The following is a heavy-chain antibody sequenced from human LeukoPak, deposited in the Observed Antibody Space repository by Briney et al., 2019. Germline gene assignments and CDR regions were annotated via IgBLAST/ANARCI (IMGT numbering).Heavy chain of an antibody. CDR3: AKSSRSGYAYDAFDI. Sequence: GRSLRLSCAASGFTFSSYGMHWVRQAPGKGLEWVAVISYDGSNKYYADSVKGRFTISRDNSKNTLYLQMNSLRAEDTAVYYCAKSSRSGYAYDAFDIWGQGTMVTVSS. D-gene: IGHD5-12*01. V-gene: IGHV3-30*18. CDR2: ISYDGSNK. J-gene: IGHJ3*02. CDR1: GFTFSSYG.